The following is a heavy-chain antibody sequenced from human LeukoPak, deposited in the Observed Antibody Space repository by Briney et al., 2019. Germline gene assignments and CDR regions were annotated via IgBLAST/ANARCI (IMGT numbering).Heavy chain of an antibody. J-gene: IGHJ4*02. D-gene: IGHD1/OR15-1a*01. CDR2: IHYGGST. CDR3: ARHLSEQDY. CDR1: GGSISSYY. Sequence: PSETLSLTCTVSGGSISSYYWSWIRQPPGKGLEWIGYIHYGGSTNYNPSLKSRVTISVDTSKNQFSLKLSSVTAADTAVYYCARHLSEQDYWGQGTLVTVSS. V-gene: IGHV4-59*01.